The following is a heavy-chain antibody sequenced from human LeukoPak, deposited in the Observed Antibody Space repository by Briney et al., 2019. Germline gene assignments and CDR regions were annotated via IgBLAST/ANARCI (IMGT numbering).Heavy chain of an antibody. CDR3: ARAHSGAVFFDY. D-gene: IGHD3-10*01. CDR1: GGSINKDY. Sequence: SETLSLTCTVSGGSINKDYWSWIRQPAGKGLEWIGRINTSGSTHYNPSLKSRVTMSVDTSKNQFSLKLSSVTAADTAVYYCARAHSGAVFFDYWGQGTLVTVSS. J-gene: IGHJ4*02. CDR2: INTSGST. V-gene: IGHV4-4*07.